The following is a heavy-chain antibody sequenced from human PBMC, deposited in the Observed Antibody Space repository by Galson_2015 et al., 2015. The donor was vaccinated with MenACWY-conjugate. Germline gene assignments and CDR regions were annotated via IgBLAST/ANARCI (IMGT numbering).Heavy chain of an antibody. Sequence: SLRLSCAASGFTFSSYWMHWVRQAPGKGLVWVSRINSDGSSTSYADSVKGRFTISRDNAKITLYLQMNSLRAEDTAVYYCARRGDFWSGYPDWYFDLWGRGTLVTVSS. V-gene: IGHV3-74*01. D-gene: IGHD3-3*01. J-gene: IGHJ2*01. CDR2: INSDGSST. CDR3: ARRGDFWSGYPDWYFDL. CDR1: GFTFSSYW.